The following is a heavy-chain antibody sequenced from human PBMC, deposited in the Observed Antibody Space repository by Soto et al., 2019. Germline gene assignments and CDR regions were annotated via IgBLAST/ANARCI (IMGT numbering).Heavy chain of an antibody. V-gene: IGHV3-30*04. J-gene: IGHJ4*02. CDR3: ARESRGQKLVPFY. Sequence: GGSLRLSCAASGFTFSSYAMHWVRQAPGKGLEWVAVISYDGSNKYYADSVKGRFTISRDNSKNTLYLQMNSLRAEDTAVYSCARESRGQKLVPFYWSQGSLVTVSS. CDR1: GFTFSSYA. D-gene: IGHD6-13*01. CDR2: ISYDGSNK.